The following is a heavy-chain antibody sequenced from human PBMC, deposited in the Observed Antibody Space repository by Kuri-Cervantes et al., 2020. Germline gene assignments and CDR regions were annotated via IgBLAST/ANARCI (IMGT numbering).Heavy chain of an antibody. D-gene: IGHD6-19*01. Sequence: GGSLRLSCAASGFTFSSYSMNWVRQAPGKGLEWVSSISSSSSYIYYANSVKGRFTISRDNAKNSLYLQTNSLRAEDTAVYYCAREYSSGWYHYYYYYGMDVWGQGTTVTVSS. CDR2: ISSSSSYI. CDR3: AREYSSGWYHYYYYYGMDV. CDR1: GFTFSSYS. V-gene: IGHV3-21*04. J-gene: IGHJ6*02.